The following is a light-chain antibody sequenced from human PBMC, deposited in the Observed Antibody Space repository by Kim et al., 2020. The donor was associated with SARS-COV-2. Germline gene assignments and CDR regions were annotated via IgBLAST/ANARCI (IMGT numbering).Light chain of an antibody. CDR2: GAS. Sequence: SPGERATTSCRASQSVSSSYLAWYQQKPGQAPRLLIYGASSRATGIPDRFSGSGSGTDFTLTISRLEPEDFAVYYCQQYGSSRLTFGGGTKVDIK. CDR1: QSVSSSY. V-gene: IGKV3-20*01. J-gene: IGKJ4*01. CDR3: QQYGSSRLT.